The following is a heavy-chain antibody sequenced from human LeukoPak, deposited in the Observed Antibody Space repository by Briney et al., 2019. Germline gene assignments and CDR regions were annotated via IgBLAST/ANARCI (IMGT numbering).Heavy chain of an antibody. V-gene: IGHV3-23*01. Sequence: GGSLRLSCTASGFTFSSYAMSWVRQAPGKGLEWVSAISGSGGSTYYADSVKGRFTISRDNSKNTLYLQMNSLRAEDTAVYYCARDLVDSEITMVRGVWGQGTLVTVSS. D-gene: IGHD3-10*01. CDR2: ISGSGGST. J-gene: IGHJ4*02. CDR1: GFTFSSYA. CDR3: ARDLVDSEITMVRGV.